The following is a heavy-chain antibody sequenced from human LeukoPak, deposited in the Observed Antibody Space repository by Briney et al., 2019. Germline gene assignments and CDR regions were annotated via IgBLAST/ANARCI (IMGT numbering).Heavy chain of an antibody. CDR2: MNPNSGNT. D-gene: IGHD2-2*02. CDR1: GYTFTSYD. CDR3: ARGQRRRPAATPSWFDP. V-gene: IGHV1-8*01. J-gene: IGHJ5*02. Sequence: GASVKVSCKASGYTFTSYDINWVRQATGQGLEWMGWMNPNSGNTGYAQKFQGRVTMTRNTSISTAYMDLSSLRSEDTAVYYCARGQRRRPAATPSWFDPWGQGTLVTVSS.